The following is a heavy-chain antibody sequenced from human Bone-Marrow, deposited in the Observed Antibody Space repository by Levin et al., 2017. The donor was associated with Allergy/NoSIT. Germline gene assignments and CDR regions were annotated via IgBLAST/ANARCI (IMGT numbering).Heavy chain of an antibody. V-gene: IGHV1-18*01. CDR1: GYTFANYG. Sequence: GESLKISCKTSGYTFANYGISWVRQAPGQGLEWMGWISSENRQTNYAQKFEGRVTMTTDTSTSTAYLELRSLSFDDTAVYYCARGGIQCGGGSCYWFDSWGQGTLVTVSS. J-gene: IGHJ5*01. CDR2: ISSENRQT. D-gene: IGHD2-15*01. CDR3: ARGGIQCGGGSCYWFDS.